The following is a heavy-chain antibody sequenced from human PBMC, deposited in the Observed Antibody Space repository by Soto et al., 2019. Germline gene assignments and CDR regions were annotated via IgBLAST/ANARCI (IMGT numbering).Heavy chain of an antibody. J-gene: IGHJ4*02. Sequence: GASLKISCKGSGYGFTSYWIGWVRQMPGQGLEWMGIIYPGDSDTRYSPSFQGQVTISADKSISTAYLQWSSLKASDTAMYYCAVLGQQWLVLIIYSDDRGQGPPGNVSA. D-gene: IGHD6-19*01. V-gene: IGHV5-51*01. CDR2: IYPGDSDT. CDR1: GYGFTSYW. CDR3: AVLGQQWLVLIIYSDD.